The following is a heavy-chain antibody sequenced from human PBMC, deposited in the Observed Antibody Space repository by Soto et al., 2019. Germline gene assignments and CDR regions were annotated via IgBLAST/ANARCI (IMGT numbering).Heavy chain of an antibody. CDR2: IYPCDSYT. J-gene: IGHJ6*04. CDR3: PRQNMNFRGYYYAIDD. Sequence: PVESLTISCKGFGYTFTAYWIGWVRQLPWKGLAWMGIIYPCDSYTRYSPSFQGHVTITVDKSTNTAYLQWNTLRASDTALYYCPRQNMNFRGYYYAIDDGDRRTKVKVS. CDR1: GYTFTAYW. V-gene: IGHV5-51*01.